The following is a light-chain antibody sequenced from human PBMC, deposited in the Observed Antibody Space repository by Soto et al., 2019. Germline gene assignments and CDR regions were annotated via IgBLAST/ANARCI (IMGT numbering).Light chain of an antibody. V-gene: IGLV2-23*01. J-gene: IGLJ1*01. CDR3: CSYAGSSTYV. Sequence: QSALTQPASVSGSPGQSITISCTGTSSDVGSYNLVSWYQQHPGKAPKFMIYEATKRPSGVSNRFSGSKSGNTASLTISGLQAEHEADYYCCSYAGSSTYVFGTGTKLTVL. CDR1: SSDVGSYNL. CDR2: EAT.